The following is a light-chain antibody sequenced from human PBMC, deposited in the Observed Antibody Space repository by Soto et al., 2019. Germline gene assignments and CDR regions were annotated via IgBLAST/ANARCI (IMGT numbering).Light chain of an antibody. CDR3: QQFDTSPWT. CDR2: GAS. CDR1: QSVSRSY. Sequence: EIVLTQSPGTLSLSPGERATLSCRASQSVSRSYLAWYQQKPGQAPRLLIYGASIRATDIPDRFRGSGSGTDFTLTISRLEPEDFAVYYCQQFDTSPWTFGQGTKVDIK. J-gene: IGKJ1*01. V-gene: IGKV3-20*01.